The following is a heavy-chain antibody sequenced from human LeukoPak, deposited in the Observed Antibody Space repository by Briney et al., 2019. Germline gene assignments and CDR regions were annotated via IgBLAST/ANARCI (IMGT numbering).Heavy chain of an antibody. J-gene: IGHJ3*02. Sequence: SETLSLTCIVSGGSSSSRDLYWGWIRQPPGKGLEWIGSMSYSGSTYYNPSLKSRVTISVDTSKKQFSLKLNSVTAADTAVYYCARSYCSDTTCYAVGAFDIWGQGTMVTVSS. CDR1: GGSSSSRDLY. CDR2: MSYSGST. V-gene: IGHV4-39*01. D-gene: IGHD2-2*01. CDR3: ARSYCSDTTCYAVGAFDI.